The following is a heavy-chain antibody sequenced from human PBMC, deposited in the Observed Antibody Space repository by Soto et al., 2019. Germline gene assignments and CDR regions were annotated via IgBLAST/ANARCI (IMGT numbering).Heavy chain of an antibody. CDR3: ARSPYYYDSSSYLAY. J-gene: IGHJ4*02. V-gene: IGHV3-21*01. Sequence: EVQLVESGGGLVEPGGSLRLSCAASGFTFSSYSMNWVRQAPGKGLEWVSSISSSSSYIYYADSVKGRFTISRDNAKNSLYLQMNSLRAEDTAVYYCARSPYYYDSSSYLAYWGQGTLVTVSS. CDR1: GFTFSSYS. CDR2: ISSSSSYI. D-gene: IGHD3-22*01.